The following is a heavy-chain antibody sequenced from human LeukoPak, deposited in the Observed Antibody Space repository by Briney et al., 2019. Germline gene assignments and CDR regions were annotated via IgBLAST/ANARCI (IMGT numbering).Heavy chain of an antibody. CDR2: IKQDGSEK. CDR1: GFTFSSYW. J-gene: IGHJ3*02. CDR3: AREGRRAVAGTSDASDI. Sequence: GGSLRLSCAASGFTFSSYWMSWVRQVPGKGLEWVANIKQDGSEKYYVDSVKGRFTISRDNAKTSLYLQMNSLRAEDTAVYYCAREGRRAVAGTSDASDIWGQGTMVTVSS. D-gene: IGHD6-19*01. V-gene: IGHV3-7*03.